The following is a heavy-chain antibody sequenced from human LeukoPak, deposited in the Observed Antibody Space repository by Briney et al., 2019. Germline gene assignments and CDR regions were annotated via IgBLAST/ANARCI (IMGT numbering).Heavy chain of an antibody. D-gene: IGHD2-15*01. Sequence: PWETLSLTCTVSGGSISSYYWSWIRQPPGKGLEWIGYIYYSGSTNYNPSLKSRVTISVDTSKNQFSLKLSSVTAADTAVYYCARSMGCSGGSCNFGWFDPWGQGTLVTVSS. V-gene: IGHV4-59*01. CDR2: IYYSGST. J-gene: IGHJ5*02. CDR3: ARSMGCSGGSCNFGWFDP. CDR1: GGSISSYY.